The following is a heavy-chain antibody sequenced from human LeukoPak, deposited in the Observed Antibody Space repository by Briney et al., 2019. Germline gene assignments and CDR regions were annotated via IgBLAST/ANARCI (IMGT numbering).Heavy chain of an antibody. D-gene: IGHD5-18*01. CDR2: IYYSGST. V-gene: IGHV4-59*01. CDR1: GGSISSYY. Sequence: PSETLALTCTVSGGSISSYYWSWIRQPPGKGLEWIGYIYYSGSTNYNPSLKSRVTISVDTSKNQFSLKLSSVTAADTAVYYCARDRGYSYGHYYYYYMDVWGKGTTVTVSS. CDR3: ARDRGYSYGHYYYYYMDV. J-gene: IGHJ6*03.